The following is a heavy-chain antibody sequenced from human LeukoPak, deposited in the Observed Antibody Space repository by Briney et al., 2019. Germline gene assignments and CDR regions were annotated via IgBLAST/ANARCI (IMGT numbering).Heavy chain of an antibody. D-gene: IGHD2/OR15-2a*01. Sequence: PGRSLKLSCVASGFPFSPYEMNWIRQAPGKGLEWISSISGNGNDIYYADSVKGRFTISRDNAKNSLYLQMSSLGAADTAVYYCVREKIGLRADVFYGGTPFDYWGQGTLVTVSA. CDR2: ISGNGNDI. CDR3: VREKIGLRADVFYGGTPFDY. CDR1: GFPFSPYE. J-gene: IGHJ4*02. V-gene: IGHV3-48*03.